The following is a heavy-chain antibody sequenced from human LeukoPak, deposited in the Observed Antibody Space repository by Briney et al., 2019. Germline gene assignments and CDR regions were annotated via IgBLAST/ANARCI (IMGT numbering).Heavy chain of an antibody. CDR2: ISSTSRYI. Sequence: GGSLRLSCVASGLTFSSYTMIWVRQAPGKGLEWVSSISSTSRYIYYADSVRGRFTISRDNAKNSLYLQMNSLRVEDTALYYCASDFPIAAAAVWGQGTLVTVSS. CDR3: ASDFPIAAAAV. CDR1: GLTFSSYT. D-gene: IGHD6-13*01. V-gene: IGHV3-21*01. J-gene: IGHJ4*02.